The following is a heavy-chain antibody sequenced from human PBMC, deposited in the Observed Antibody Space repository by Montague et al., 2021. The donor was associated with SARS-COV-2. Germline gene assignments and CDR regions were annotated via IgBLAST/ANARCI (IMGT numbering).Heavy chain of an antibody. J-gene: IGHJ4*02. CDR1: GGSISSGSYY. Sequence: TLSLTCTVSGGSISSGSYYWSWIRQPAGKGLEWIGRISISGSTNYNPSLKSRVTISLDTSKNLFSLKLSSVTAADTAVYYCARDIALAGLFDSWGQGTLVTVSS. V-gene: IGHV4-61*02. CDR2: ISISGST. D-gene: IGHD6-19*01. CDR3: ARDIALAGLFDS.